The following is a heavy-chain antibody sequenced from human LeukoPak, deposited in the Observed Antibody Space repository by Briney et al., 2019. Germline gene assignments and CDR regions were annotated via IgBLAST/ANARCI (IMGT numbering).Heavy chain of an antibody. J-gene: IGHJ4*02. CDR1: GYTFTSYG. CDR3: ARDSLTMIVGRQKRGLDY. CDR2: ISAYNGNT. Sequence: ASVKVSCKASGYTFTSYGISRVRQAPGQGLEWMGWISAYNGNTNYAQKLQGRVTMTTDTSTSTAYMELRSLRSDDTAVYYCARDSLTMIVGRQKRGLDYWGQGTLVTVSS. V-gene: IGHV1-18*01. D-gene: IGHD3-22*01.